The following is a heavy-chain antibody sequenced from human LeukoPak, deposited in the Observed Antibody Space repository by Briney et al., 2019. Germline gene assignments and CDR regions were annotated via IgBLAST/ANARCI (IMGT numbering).Heavy chain of an antibody. D-gene: IGHD2-2*01. CDR2: INHSGST. CDR3: ARARRRPAASRNWSDP. J-gene: IGHJ5*02. Sequence: SETLSLTCAVYGGSFSGYYWSWIRQPPGKGLEWIGEINHSGSTNYNPSLKSRVTISVDTSKNQFSLKLSSVTAADTAVYYCARARRRPAASRNWSDPWGQGTLVTVSS. CDR1: GGSFSGYY. V-gene: IGHV4-34*01.